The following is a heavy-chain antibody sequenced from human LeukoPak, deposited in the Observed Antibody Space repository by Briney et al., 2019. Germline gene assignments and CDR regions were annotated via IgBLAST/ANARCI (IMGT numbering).Heavy chain of an antibody. CDR3: AKPAHVGTTLLDY. Sequence: GGSLRLSCAASGFTFSSYAMTWVRQAPGKGLEWVSAISGSGDGTFNADSVKGRFTISRDNSKNTLNLQMNSLRAEDTAVYYCAKPAHVGTTLLDYWGQGTLVTVSS. V-gene: IGHV3-23*01. D-gene: IGHD5-12*01. CDR2: ISGSGDGT. J-gene: IGHJ4*02. CDR1: GFTFSSYA.